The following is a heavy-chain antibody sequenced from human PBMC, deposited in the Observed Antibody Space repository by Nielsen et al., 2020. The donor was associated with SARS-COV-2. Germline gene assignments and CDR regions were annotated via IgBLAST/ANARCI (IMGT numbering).Heavy chain of an antibody. CDR3: ANFWD. CDR1: GFTFSNYA. V-gene: IGHV3-30*04. J-gene: IGHJ4*02. CDR2: ISFDGREK. Sequence: GESLKISCAASGFTFSNYAVHWVRQAPGKGLEWVAVISFDGREKYYADSVRGRFTISRDTSKNTVYLQMNSVRADDTGVYYCANFWDWGQGTLVTVSS. D-gene: IGHD3-3*01.